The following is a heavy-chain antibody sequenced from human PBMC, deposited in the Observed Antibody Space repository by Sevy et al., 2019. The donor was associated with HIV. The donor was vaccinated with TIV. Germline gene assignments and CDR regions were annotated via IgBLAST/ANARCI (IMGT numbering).Heavy chain of an antibody. J-gene: IGHJ4*02. D-gene: IGHD6-19*01. Sequence: GGSLRLSCPTSGFSFYTYAMTWVRQAPGKGLEWVASITDNGAKTFYADSVKGRFTISRDNSQSTLFLHMNSLRGDDTAVYFCAKTEYTSGWFYWCQGTLVTVSS. CDR1: GFSFYTYA. CDR2: ITDNGAKT. V-gene: IGHV3-23*01. CDR3: AKTEYTSGWFY.